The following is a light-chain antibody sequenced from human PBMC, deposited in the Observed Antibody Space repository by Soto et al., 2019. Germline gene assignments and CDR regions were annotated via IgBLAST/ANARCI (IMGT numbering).Light chain of an antibody. V-gene: IGKV3-15*01. Sequence: IVMTQSPDSLSVSPGERATLSCRASQSISSNLAWYQQKPGQAPRLLFYGASTRATAIPARFSGSGSGTEFILTISSLQSEDFAVYYCQQYNSRPLTFGGGTKVEIK. J-gene: IGKJ4*01. CDR1: QSISSN. CDR2: GAS. CDR3: QQYNSRPLT.